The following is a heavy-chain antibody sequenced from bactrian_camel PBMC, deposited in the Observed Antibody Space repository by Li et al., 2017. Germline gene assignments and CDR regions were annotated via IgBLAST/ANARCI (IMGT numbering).Heavy chain of an antibody. Sequence: VQLVESGGDSVQVGGSLRLSCAYSGYRYSRLCVAWFRQSPGKEREGVASTITGSGLTRYVESVKGRFTISRDNAKNTVYLEMNSLKPEDTAMYYCAAVRYGGSWYPLCRARSADFGYWGQGTQVTVS. V-gene: IGHV3S40*01. D-gene: IGHD6*01. CDR1: GYRYSRLC. CDR3: AAVRYGGSWYPLCRARSADFGY. CDR2: TITGSGLT. J-gene: IGHJ6*01.